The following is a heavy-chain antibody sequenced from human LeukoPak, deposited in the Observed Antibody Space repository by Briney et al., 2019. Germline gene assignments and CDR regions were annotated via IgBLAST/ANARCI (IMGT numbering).Heavy chain of an antibody. CDR2: INHSGST. J-gene: IGHJ4*02. V-gene: IGHV4-34*01. Sequence: SETLSLTCAVYGGSFSSYYWSWIRQPPGKGLEWIGEINHSGSTNYNPSLKSRVTISVDTSKNQFSLKLSSVTAADTAVYYCAGAGYWGQGTLVTVSS. CDR3: AGAGY. CDR1: GGSFSSYY.